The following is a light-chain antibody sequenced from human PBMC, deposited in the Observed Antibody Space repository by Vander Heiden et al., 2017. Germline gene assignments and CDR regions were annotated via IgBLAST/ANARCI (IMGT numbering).Light chain of an antibody. CDR2: GHT. CDR3: NSRDPSADHVV. Sequence: SSELTQEPSVSVALGQTVRTTCQRASLRNHYASRYQNMPGQAPLLAIYGHTNRPSGNPYRFSSSSSGDTTSMTSPGAQAGDESDCYCNSRDPSADHVVFGGGTKLTVL. J-gene: IGLJ2*01. V-gene: IGLV3-19*01. CDR1: SLRNHY.